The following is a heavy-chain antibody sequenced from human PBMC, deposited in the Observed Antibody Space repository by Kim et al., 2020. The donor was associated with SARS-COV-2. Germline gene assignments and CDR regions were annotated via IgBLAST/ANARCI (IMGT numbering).Heavy chain of an antibody. J-gene: IGHJ6*02. D-gene: IGHD2-15*01. CDR3: ARQWPYCSGGSCYGMDV. CDR2: IYYSGST. Sequence: SETLSLTCTVSGGSISSSSYYWGWIRQPPGKGLEWIGSIYYSGSTYYNPSLKSRVTISVDTSKNQFSLKLSSVTAADTAVYYCARQWPYCSGGSCYGMDVWGQGTTVTVSS. V-gene: IGHV4-39*01. CDR1: GGSISSSSYY.